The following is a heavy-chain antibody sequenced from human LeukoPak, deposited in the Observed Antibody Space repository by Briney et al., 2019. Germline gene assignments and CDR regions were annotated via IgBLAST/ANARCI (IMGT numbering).Heavy chain of an antibody. CDR3: ARDNQDTAMVFSYYYGMDV. V-gene: IGHV3-9*01. CDR1: GFTFDDYA. CDR2: ISWDSDDI. J-gene: IGHJ6*02. D-gene: IGHD5-18*01. Sequence: GGSLRLSCAASGFTFDDYAMHWVRQAPGKGLEWVSGISWDSDDIAYADSVKGRFTISRDNAKNSLYLQMNSLRAEDTAVYYCARDNQDTAMVFSYYYGMDVWGQGTTVTVSS.